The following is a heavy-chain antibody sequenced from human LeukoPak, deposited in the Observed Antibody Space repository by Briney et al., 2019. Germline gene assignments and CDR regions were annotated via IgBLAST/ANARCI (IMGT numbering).Heavy chain of an antibody. Sequence: ASVQVSCKASGYTFTGSYMHWVRQAPGQGLEWMGIINPSGGSTSYAQKFQGRVTMTRDTSTSTVYMELSSLRSEDTAVYYCARDLGGATGDYWGQGTLVTVSS. V-gene: IGHV1-46*01. CDR1: GYTFTGSY. D-gene: IGHD1-26*01. J-gene: IGHJ4*02. CDR3: ARDLGGATGDY. CDR2: INPSGGST.